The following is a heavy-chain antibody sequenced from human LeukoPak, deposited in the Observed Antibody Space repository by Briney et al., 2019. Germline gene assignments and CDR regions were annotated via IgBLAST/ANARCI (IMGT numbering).Heavy chain of an antibody. Sequence: SLRLSCAASGFTFDDYAMHWVRQAPGKGLEWVSGISWNSGSIGYADSVKGRFTISRDNAKNSLYLQMNSLRAEDTALYYCAKDNYYDSSGPVFDYWGQGTLVTVSS. J-gene: IGHJ4*02. CDR3: AKDNYYDSSGPVFDY. V-gene: IGHV3-9*01. CDR2: ISWNSGSI. CDR1: GFTFDDYA. D-gene: IGHD3-22*01.